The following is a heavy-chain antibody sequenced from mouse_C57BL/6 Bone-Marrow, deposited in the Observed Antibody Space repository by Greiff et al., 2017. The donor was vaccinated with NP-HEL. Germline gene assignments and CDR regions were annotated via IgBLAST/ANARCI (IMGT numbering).Heavy chain of an antibody. CDR1: GYSITSGYD. D-gene: IGHD2-3*01. J-gene: IGHJ1*03. V-gene: IGHV3-1*01. Sequence: EVKLEESGPGMVKPSQSLSLTCTVTGYSITSGYDWHWIRHFPGNKLEWMGYISYSGSTNYNPSLKSRISITHDTSKNHFFLKLNSVTTEDTATYYCARTGGVGMVTYWYFDVWGTGTTVTVSS. CDR2: ISYSGST. CDR3: ARTGGVGMVTYWYFDV.